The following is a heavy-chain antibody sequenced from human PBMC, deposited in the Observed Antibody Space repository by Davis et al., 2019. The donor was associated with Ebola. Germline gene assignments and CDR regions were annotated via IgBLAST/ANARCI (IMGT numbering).Heavy chain of an antibody. CDR3: ARKDIVVVPAAIRGYGMDV. V-gene: IGHV1-18*01. CDR1: GYTFTTHG. J-gene: IGHJ6*02. CDR2: ISPYNGNT. D-gene: IGHD2-2*02. Sequence: AASVKVSCKASGYTFTTHGISWVRQAPGQGLEWMGWISPYNGNTNYAQKVQGRVTMTRNTSISTAYMELSSLRSEDTAVYYCARKDIVVVPAAIRGYGMDVWGQGTTVTVSS.